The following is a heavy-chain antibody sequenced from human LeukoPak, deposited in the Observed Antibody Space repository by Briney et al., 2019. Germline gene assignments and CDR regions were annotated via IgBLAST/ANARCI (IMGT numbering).Heavy chain of an antibody. CDR1: GFTFSSYS. V-gene: IGHV3-23*01. J-gene: IGHJ4*02. CDR2: ISDSGGNT. D-gene: IGHD3-16*01. Sequence: GGSLRLSCAASGFTFSSYSMNWVRRAPGKGLEWVSSISDSGGNTYYADSGKGRFTISRDNSKNTLYLQMNSLRAEDTAVYYCAKDGVWQSYYFDYWGQGTLITVSS. CDR3: AKDGVWQSYYFDY.